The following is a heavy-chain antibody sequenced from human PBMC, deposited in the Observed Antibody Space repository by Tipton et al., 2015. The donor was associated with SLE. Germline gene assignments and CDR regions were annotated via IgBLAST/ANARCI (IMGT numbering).Heavy chain of an antibody. J-gene: IGHJ4*02. CDR2: IYYSGST. CDR1: GGSISSYY. V-gene: IGHV4-59*08. Sequence: LRLSCTVSGGSISSYYWSWIRQPPGKGLEWIGYIYYSGSTNYNPPLKSRVTISVDTSKNQFSLKLRSVTAADTAVYYCARSSGSYRHFDYWGQGTLVTVSS. CDR3: ARSSGSYRHFDY. D-gene: IGHD3-10*01.